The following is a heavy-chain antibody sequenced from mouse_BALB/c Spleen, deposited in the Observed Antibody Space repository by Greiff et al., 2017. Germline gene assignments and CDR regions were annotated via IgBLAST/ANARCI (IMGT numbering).Heavy chain of an antibody. CDR2: ISYSGST. Sequence: EVMLVESGPGLVKPSQSLSLTCTVTGYSITSDYAWNWIRQFPGNKLEWMGYISYSGSTSYNPSLKSRISITRDTSKNQFFLQLNSVTTEDTATYYCARGDYDYDGNAMDYWGQGTSVTVSS. CDR3: ARGDYDYDGNAMDY. D-gene: IGHD2-4*01. V-gene: IGHV3-2*02. CDR1: GYSITSDYA. J-gene: IGHJ4*01.